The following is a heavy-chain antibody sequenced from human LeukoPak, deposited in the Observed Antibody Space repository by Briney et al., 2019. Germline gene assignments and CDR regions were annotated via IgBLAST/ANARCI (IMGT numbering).Heavy chain of an antibody. CDR3: ARVATVGSLDN. CDR2: IMPIFGAT. J-gene: IGHJ4*02. D-gene: IGHD4-23*01. V-gene: IGHV1-69*05. CDR1: GYSFSTHG. Sequence: SVKVSCKASGYSFSTHGIRWVRQAPGQGLEWMGGIMPIFGATNYAQKFQGRLTITTDRSTSTAYMELNNLSSEDTALYYCARVATVGSLDNWGQGTLVTASS.